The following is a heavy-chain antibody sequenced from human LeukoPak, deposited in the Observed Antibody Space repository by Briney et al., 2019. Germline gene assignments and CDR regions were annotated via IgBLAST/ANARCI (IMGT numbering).Heavy chain of an antibody. D-gene: IGHD3-10*01. CDR1: GFTFSTYA. Sequence: PGGSLRLSCAASGFTFSTYAMSWVRQAPGKGLGWVSGMTGGGDSTYYADSVKGRFTISRDISMNTLYLQMNTLRAEDTAVYYCARAYYVSGSYYFDFWGQGTLVTVSS. V-gene: IGHV3-23*01. J-gene: IGHJ4*02. CDR2: MTGGGDST. CDR3: ARAYYVSGSYYFDF.